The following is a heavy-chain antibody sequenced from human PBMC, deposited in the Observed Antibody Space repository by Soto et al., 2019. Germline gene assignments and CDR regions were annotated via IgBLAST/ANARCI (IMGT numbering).Heavy chain of an antibody. CDR3: ATSYKWNFGLTWLDP. J-gene: IGHJ5*02. D-gene: IGHD1-7*01. CDR2: MNPNSGNT. CDR1: GYTFTSYD. Sequence: ASVKVSCKASGYTFTSYDINWVRQATGQGLEWMGWMNPNSGNTGYAQKFQGRVIMTKNTSTDTAYMELSGLTSEDTAVYYCATSYKWNFGLTWLDPWGQGTLVTVSS. V-gene: IGHV1-8*01.